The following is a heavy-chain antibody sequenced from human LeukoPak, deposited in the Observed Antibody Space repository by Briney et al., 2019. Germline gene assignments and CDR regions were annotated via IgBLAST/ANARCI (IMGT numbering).Heavy chain of an antibody. V-gene: IGHV4-39*01. CDR2: IYYSGST. CDR1: GGSISSSSYY. CDR3: ARLAVAIKGVDY. J-gene: IGHJ4*02. Sequence: SETLSLTCTVSGGSISSSSYYWGWIRQPPGKGLEWIGSIYYSGSTYYNPSLKSRVTISVDTSKNQFSLKLSSVTAADTAVYYCARLAVAIKGVDYWGQGTLVTVSS. D-gene: IGHD6-19*01.